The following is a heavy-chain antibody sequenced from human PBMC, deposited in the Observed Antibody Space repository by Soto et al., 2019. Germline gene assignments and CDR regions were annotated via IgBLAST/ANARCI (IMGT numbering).Heavy chain of an antibody. J-gene: IGHJ6*02. V-gene: IGHV3-23*01. D-gene: IGHD2-15*01. CDR3: APLVDYYYGMDV. Sequence: GGSLRLSCAASGFTFSSYAMSWVRQAPGKGLEWVSAISGSGGSTYYADSVKGRFTISRDNSKDTLYLQMNSLRAEDTAVYYCAPLVDYYYGMDVWGQGTTVTVSS. CDR1: GFTFSSYA. CDR2: ISGSGGST.